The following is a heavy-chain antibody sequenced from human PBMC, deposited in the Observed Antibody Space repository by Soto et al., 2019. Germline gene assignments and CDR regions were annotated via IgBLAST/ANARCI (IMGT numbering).Heavy chain of an antibody. V-gene: IGHV3-23*01. D-gene: IGHD2-15*01. J-gene: IGHJ6*02. Sequence: GGSLRLSCAASGLTFSTSAMSWVRQAPGKGLEWVSLISASGRSTDYADSVKGRFTISRDNSKSTVYLQMNSLRADDTAVYYCAKDPTSEKLQPDYGMDVWGQGTTVTVYS. CDR3: AKDPTSEKLQPDYGMDV. CDR1: GLTFSTSA. CDR2: ISASGRST.